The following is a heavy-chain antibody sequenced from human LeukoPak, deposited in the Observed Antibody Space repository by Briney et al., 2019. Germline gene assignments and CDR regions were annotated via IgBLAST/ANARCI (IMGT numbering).Heavy chain of an antibody. CDR3: ARDLTIFGGVNDPLIRGH. J-gene: IGHJ4*02. V-gene: IGHV1-2*02. CDR2: INPNSGGT. Sequence: ASVKVSCKASGYTFTGFYMHWVRQAPGQGLEWMGWINPNSGGTNYAQNFQGRVTMTRDTTISTAYMELSRLRSDDTAVYYCARDLTIFGGVNDPLIRGHWGQGTLVTVSS. D-gene: IGHD3-3*01. CDR1: GYTFTGFY.